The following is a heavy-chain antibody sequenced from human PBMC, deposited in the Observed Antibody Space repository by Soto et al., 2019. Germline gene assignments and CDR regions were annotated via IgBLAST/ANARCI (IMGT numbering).Heavy chain of an antibody. Sequence: PWGSLRLSCAASGFSFSNYEMNWVRQAPGKGLEWVSFISTTSTTYYADSVKGRFTFSRDNAKNSLFLQMNSLRAEDTAVYYCARGYSIGYGFDYWGQGTLVTVSS. CDR2: ISTTSTT. CDR1: GFSFSNYE. J-gene: IGHJ4*02. D-gene: IGHD5-18*01. V-gene: IGHV3-48*03. CDR3: ARGYSIGYGFDY.